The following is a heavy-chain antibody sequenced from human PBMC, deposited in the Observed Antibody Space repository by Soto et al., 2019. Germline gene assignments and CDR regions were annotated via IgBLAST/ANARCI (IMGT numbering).Heavy chain of an antibody. J-gene: IGHJ4*02. CDR2: INTDGSYT. Sequence: EVQLVESGGGLVQPGGSLRLSCAASGFTFNNYWMHWVRQAPGKGLVWVSRINTDGSYTNYADSVQGRFTISRDNAKSPLYLQMKRLRAEDTAVYSCERAIGDYWGRGTLVTVSS. D-gene: IGHD2-21*01. CDR3: ERAIGDY. CDR1: GFTFNNYW. V-gene: IGHV3-74*01.